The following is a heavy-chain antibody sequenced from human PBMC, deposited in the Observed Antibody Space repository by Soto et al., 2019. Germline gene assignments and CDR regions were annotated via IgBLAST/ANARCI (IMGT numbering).Heavy chain of an antibody. J-gene: IGHJ1*01. CDR2: FNPDHGGT. CDR1: GYTLTELT. Sequence: QVQLVQPGAEVKKPGASVKVSCKVSGYTLTELTMHWVRQAPGKGLEWMGGFNPDHGGTIYAQKLQGRVNMTEDTVTATACQELSSLRSEDTAVYFWATWVERPLGYFQYWGQGSLVTVAS. D-gene: IGHD1-1*01. CDR3: ATWVERPLGYFQY. V-gene: IGHV1-24*01.